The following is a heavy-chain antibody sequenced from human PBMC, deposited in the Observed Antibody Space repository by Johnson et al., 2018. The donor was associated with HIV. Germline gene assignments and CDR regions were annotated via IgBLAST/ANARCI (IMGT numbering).Heavy chain of an antibody. V-gene: IGHV3-66*01. CDR3: ARAAYDYDTSGYYGAFDI. CDR2: IYSGGST. CDR1: GFTFSTNW. J-gene: IGHJ3*02. D-gene: IGHD3-22*01. Sequence: EVQLVESGGDLVQPGGSLRLSCVGSGFTFSTNWMHWVRQAPGKGLEWVSVIYSGGSTYYADSVKGRFTISRDNSKNTLYLQMNSLRAEDTAVYYCARAAYDYDTSGYYGAFDIWGQGTMVTVSS.